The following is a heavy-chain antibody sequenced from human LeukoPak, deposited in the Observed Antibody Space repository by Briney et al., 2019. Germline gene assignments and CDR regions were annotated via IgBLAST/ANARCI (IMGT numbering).Heavy chain of an antibody. D-gene: IGHD3-22*01. V-gene: IGHV1-46*01. CDR2: INPSGGST. CDR1: GYTFTSYY. J-gene: IGHJ5*02. CDR3: ARTNPLSYYGYNWFDP. Sequence: ASVKVSCKASGYTFTSYYMHWVRQAPGQGLEWMGIINPSGGSTSYAQKFQGRVTMTRDTSTSIVYMELSSLRSEDTAVYYCARTNPLSYYGYNWFDPWGQGTLVTVSS.